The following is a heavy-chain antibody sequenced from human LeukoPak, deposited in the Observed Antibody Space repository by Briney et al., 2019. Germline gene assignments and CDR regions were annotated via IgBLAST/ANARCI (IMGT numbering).Heavy chain of an antibody. D-gene: IGHD3-22*01. V-gene: IGHV4-34*01. Sequence: PSETLSLTCAVYGGSFSGYYWSWIRQPPGKGLEWIGEINHSGSTNYNPSLKSRVTISVDTSKNQFSLKLSSVTAADTAVYYCASQYYYDSSGYYQLSAEYFQHWGQGTLVTVSS. CDR1: GGSFSGYY. CDR2: INHSGST. CDR3: ASQYYYDSSGYYQLSAEYFQH. J-gene: IGHJ1*01.